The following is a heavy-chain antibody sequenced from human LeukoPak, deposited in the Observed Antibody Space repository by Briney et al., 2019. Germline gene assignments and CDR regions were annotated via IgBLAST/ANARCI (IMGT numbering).Heavy chain of an antibody. CDR1: GVSISSYY. Sequence: PSETLSLTCTVSGVSISSYYWSWIRQPAGKGLEWIGRIYTSGSTNYNPSLKSRVTMSVDTSKNQFSLKLSSVTAADTAVYYCARDRYYYDNSGSIRFDYWGQGTLVTVSS. CDR2: IYTSGST. CDR3: ARDRYYYDNSGSIRFDY. V-gene: IGHV4-4*07. J-gene: IGHJ4*02. D-gene: IGHD3-22*01.